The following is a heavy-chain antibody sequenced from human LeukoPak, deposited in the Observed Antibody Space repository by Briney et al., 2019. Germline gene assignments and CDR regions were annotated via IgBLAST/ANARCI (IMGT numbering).Heavy chain of an antibody. CDR2: MNPNSGNT. D-gene: IGHD1-26*01. CDR1: GYTFTNYD. J-gene: IGHJ5*02. V-gene: IGHV1-8*01. CDR3: TRDIAGATKGGWFDT. Sequence: GASVKVSCKASGYTFTNYDINWVRQATGQGLEWMGRMNPNSGNTGYAQKFQGRVTMTRNTSISTAYMELSSLRSEDTALYYCTRDIAGATKGGWFDTWGQGTPVTVSS.